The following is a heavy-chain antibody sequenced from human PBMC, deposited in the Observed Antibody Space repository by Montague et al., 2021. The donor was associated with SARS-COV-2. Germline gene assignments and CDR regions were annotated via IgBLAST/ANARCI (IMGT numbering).Heavy chain of an antibody. Sequence: SLRLSCAASGFTFSSYSMNWVRQAPGKGLEWVSSISSSSSYIYYADSVKGRFTISRDNAKKSLYLQMNSLRAEDTAVYYCARDYHYDILTGYYSSWGQGTLVTVSS. V-gene: IGHV3-21*01. J-gene: IGHJ5*02. D-gene: IGHD3-9*01. CDR3: ARDYHYDILTGYYSS. CDR2: ISSSSSYI. CDR1: GFTFSSYS.